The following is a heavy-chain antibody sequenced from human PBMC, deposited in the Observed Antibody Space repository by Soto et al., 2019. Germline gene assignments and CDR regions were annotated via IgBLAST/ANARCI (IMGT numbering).Heavy chain of an antibody. D-gene: IGHD3-9*01. J-gene: IGHJ6*03. V-gene: IGHV1-69*13. CDR3: AKAGTFYYFLTGDRTAYYYYYVDV. CDR2: IIPIFGTA. Sequence: GASVKVSCKASGGTFSSYAISWVRQAPGQGLEWMGGIIPIFGTANYAQKFPGRVTITADECTSTAYMEMSSLRSEDTAVYYCAKAGTFYYFLTGDRTAYYYYYVDVWGKGTTVTVSS. CDR1: GGTFSSYA.